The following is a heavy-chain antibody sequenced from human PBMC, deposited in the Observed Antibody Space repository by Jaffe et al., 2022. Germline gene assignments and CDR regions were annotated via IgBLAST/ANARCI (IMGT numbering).Heavy chain of an antibody. CDR3: ARDLIDMTTVTTEFDP. Sequence: EVQLVESGGGLVQPGGSLRLSCAASGFTFSSYSMNWVRQAPGKGLEWVSYISSSSSTIYYADSVKGRFTISRDNAKNSLYLQMNSLRAEDTAVYYCARDLIDMTTVTTEFDPWGQGTLVTVSS. CDR2: ISSSSSTI. J-gene: IGHJ5*02. D-gene: IGHD4-17*01. CDR1: GFTFSSYS. V-gene: IGHV3-48*01.